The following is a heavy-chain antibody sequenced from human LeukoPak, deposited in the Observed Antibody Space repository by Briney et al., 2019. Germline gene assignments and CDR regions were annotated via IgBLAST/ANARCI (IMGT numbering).Heavy chain of an antibody. D-gene: IGHD3-10*01. Sequence: VGSLRLSCAASGFTFSSYEMNWVRQAPGKGLEWASYISSSGSTIYYADSVKGRFTISRDNAKNSLYLQMNSLRAEDTAVYYCARDLALLWFGDDYGMDVWGQGTTVTVSS. CDR3: ARDLALLWFGDDYGMDV. J-gene: IGHJ6*02. CDR1: GFTFSSYE. V-gene: IGHV3-48*03. CDR2: ISSSGSTI.